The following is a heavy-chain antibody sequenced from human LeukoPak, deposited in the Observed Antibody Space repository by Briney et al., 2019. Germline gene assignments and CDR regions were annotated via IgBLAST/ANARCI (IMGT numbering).Heavy chain of an antibody. V-gene: IGHV4-31*03. J-gene: IGHJ6*02. D-gene: IGHD3-3*01. CDR3: ARIAYDALDSYYYGMDV. CDR2: ITYSGNT. CDR1: GGSISSSNYY. Sequence: SETLSLTCTVSGGSISSSNYYWSWIRQHPGKGLEWIGYITYSGNTYYYPALNSRVTVSLDTSKTQFSLKLSSVTAADTAVYYCARIAYDALDSYYYGMDVWGQGTTVTVSS.